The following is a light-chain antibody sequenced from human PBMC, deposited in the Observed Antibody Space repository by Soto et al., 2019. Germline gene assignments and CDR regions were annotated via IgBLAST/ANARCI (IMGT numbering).Light chain of an antibody. CDR1: QSISSY. CDR3: QKYNSAPLT. CDR2: AAS. Sequence: DIQMTQSPSSLSASVGDRVTITCRASQSISSYLNYYHQKPGKAPKLLIFAASSLQSGVPSTFSGSASGTDFTLTNSSLQPEDVAAYYCQKYNSAPLTFGGGTKVDIK. V-gene: IGKV1-39*01. J-gene: IGKJ4*01.